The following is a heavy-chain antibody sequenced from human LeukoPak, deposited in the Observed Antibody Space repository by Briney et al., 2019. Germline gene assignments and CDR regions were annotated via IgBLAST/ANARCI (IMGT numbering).Heavy chain of an antibody. CDR2: IYTSGST. V-gene: IGHV4-61*02. CDR1: GGSSSSGSYY. Sequence: PSQTLSLTCTGSGGSSSSGSYYWSWIRQPAGKVLEWIGRIYTSGSTNYNPSLNTRATISVDTSKNQFSLKLSSVTAADTAVYYCARGPMVPPHSWLDPWGQGTLVTVSS. J-gene: IGHJ5*02. CDR3: ARGPMVPPHSWLDP. D-gene: IGHD3-10*01.